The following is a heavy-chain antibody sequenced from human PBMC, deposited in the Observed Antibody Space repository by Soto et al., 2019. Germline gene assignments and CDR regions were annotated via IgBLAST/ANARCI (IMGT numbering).Heavy chain of an antibody. V-gene: IGHV1-3*01. Sequence: ASVKVSCKASGYTFTSYAMHWVRQAPGQRLEWMGWINAGNGNTKYSQKFQGRVTITRDTSASTAYMELSSLRPEDTAVYYCARDGRSGWYLFAFDIWGQGTLVTVSS. CDR1: GYTFTSYA. D-gene: IGHD6-19*01. CDR3: ARDGRSGWYLFAFDI. CDR2: INAGNGNT. J-gene: IGHJ3*02.